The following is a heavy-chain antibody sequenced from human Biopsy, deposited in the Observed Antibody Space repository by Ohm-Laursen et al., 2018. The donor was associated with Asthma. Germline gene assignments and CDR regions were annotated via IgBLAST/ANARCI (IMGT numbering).Heavy chain of an antibody. CDR1: GFSFSHYG. CDR3: AKEVFPGWELRRGPDS. V-gene: IGHV3-30*18. D-gene: IGHD1-26*01. CDR2: ISFDGTNR. Sequence: SLRLSCAASGFSFSHYGIHWVRQAPGKGLDWVAVISFDGTNRNYTDSVKGRFTISRDNSRNTLHLEMNSLRAEDTAVYFCAKEVFPGWELRRGPDSWGQGTLVTVSS. J-gene: IGHJ4*02.